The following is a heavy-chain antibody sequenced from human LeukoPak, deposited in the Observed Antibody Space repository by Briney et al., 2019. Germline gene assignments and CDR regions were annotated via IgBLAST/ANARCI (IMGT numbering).Heavy chain of an antibody. D-gene: IGHD1-7*01. CDR2: IWLDEIRK. CDR3: AKEYTPSTPLGELYY. CDR1: GFSFSSYG. J-gene: IGHJ4*02. V-gene: IGHV3-33*06. Sequence: PGGSLRHSCAEPGFSFSSYGMHWVRQAPRKGLERVAVIWLDEIRKHYADSVEGRFTIPRDTSKNTLYLQMNSLRPEDTAVYFCAKEYTPSTPLGELYYWGQGALVTVSS.